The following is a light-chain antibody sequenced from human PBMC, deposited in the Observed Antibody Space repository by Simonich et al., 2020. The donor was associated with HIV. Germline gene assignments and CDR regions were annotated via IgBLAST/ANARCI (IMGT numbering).Light chain of an antibody. V-gene: IGKV4-1*01. J-gene: IGKJ4*01. CDR2: WAS. CDR3: QQYYSTPPIT. Sequence: DIVMTQSPDSLTVSLGEWATINCKSSQSVSNCSNNKNLLTSYQQRPGQSPKLHNYWASTRESGVPDRFSGSGSGTDFTLTISSLQAEDVAVYYCQQYYSTPPITFGGGTKVEIK. CDR1: QSVSNCSNNKNL.